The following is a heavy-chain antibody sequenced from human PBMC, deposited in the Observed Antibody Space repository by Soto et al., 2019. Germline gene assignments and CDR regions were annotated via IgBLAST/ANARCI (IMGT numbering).Heavy chain of an antibody. V-gene: IGHV1-2*02. CDR2: IDPRSGGT. Sequence: HVQLVQSGTEVKKPGASVRVSCMVSGYPFTTYYIHWVRQAPGQGLEWMGWIDPRSGGTVYEQKFHVRVTMTRDTSISTVYMDLSGLTSDDTALYYCATDDYGIFPYWGQGSLVTVAS. CDR1: GYPFTTYY. D-gene: IGHD3-10*01. CDR3: ATDDYGIFPY. J-gene: IGHJ4*02.